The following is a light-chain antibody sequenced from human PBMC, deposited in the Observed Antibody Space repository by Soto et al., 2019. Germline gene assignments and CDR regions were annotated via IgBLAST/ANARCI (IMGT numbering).Light chain of an antibody. Sequence: IQMTQSPSSLSASVGDRVTITCRASQSISSYLNWYQQKPGKAPTLLIYEASSLQSGVPSRFSGSGSGTEFTLTISGLQPDDFATYYCQQFNSYPITFGQGTRLEIK. CDR3: QQFNSYPIT. J-gene: IGKJ5*01. CDR1: QSISSY. CDR2: EAS. V-gene: IGKV1-13*02.